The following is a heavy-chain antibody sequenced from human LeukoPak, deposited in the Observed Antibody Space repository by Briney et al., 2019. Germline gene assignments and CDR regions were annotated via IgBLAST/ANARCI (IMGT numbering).Heavy chain of an antibody. CDR2: IWYDGSIQ. J-gene: IGHJ4*02. V-gene: IGHV3-33*08. Sequence: GGSLRLSCVASGFTFSIYGMHWVRQAPGKGLEWVAAIWYDGSIQYYADSVKGRFTISRDNSKNTLYLQMDSLRAEDTAVYYCARAGYCSGGSCYGSDYWGQGTLVSVSS. D-gene: IGHD2-15*01. CDR1: GFTFSIYG. CDR3: ARAGYCSGGSCYGSDY.